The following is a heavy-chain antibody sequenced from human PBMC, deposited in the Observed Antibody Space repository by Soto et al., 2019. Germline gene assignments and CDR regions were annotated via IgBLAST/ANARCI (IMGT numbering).Heavy chain of an antibody. V-gene: IGHV4-34*01. Sequence: SETLSLTCAVYGGSFSGYYWSWIRQPPGKGLEWIGEINHSGSTNYDPSLKSRVTISVDSSKNQFSLKLSSVTAADTAVYYCARTGYSSGWYKAAFDIWGQGTMVTVSS. CDR2: INHSGST. CDR3: ARTGYSSGWYKAAFDI. CDR1: GGSFSGYY. D-gene: IGHD6-19*01. J-gene: IGHJ3*02.